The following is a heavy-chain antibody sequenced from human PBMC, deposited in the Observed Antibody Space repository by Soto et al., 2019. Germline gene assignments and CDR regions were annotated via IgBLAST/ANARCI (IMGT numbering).Heavy chain of an antibody. CDR2: IKPDGSAT. D-gene: IGHD1-7*01. CDR3: AKCIQMYWNYDAYHI. CDR1: EFTFGSYW. V-gene: IGHV3-7*01. J-gene: IGHJ3*02. Sequence: EVQLVESGGGLVQPGGSLRLSCAVSEFTFGSYWMNWVRLIPGKGLEWVAYIKPDGSATYYVDSVKGRFTISRDNAKNSLYLQMNSLRVEDTSVYYCAKCIQMYWNYDAYHIWGQGTMVTVSS.